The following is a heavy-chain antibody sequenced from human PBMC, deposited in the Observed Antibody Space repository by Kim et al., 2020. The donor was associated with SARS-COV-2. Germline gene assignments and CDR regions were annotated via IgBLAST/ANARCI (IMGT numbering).Heavy chain of an antibody. CDR2: INHSGST. Sequence: SETLSLTCAVYGGSFSGYYWSWIRQPPGKGLEWIGEINHSGSTNYNPSLKSRVTISVDTTKNQFSLKLSSVTAADTAVYYCARGPGDRSDWGQGTSVTV. CDR1: GGSFSGYY. D-gene: IGHD3-10*01. CDR3: ARGPGDRSD. J-gene: IGHJ4*02. V-gene: IGHV4-34*01.